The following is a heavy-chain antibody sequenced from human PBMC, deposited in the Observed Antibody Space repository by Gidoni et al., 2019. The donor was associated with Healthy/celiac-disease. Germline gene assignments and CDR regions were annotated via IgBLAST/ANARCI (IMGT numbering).Heavy chain of an antibody. CDR2: IIPIFGTA. CDR1: GGPFSSYA. V-gene: IGHV1-69*01. CDR3: ARSAQNCSGGSCLLRYWYFDL. D-gene: IGHD2-15*01. J-gene: IGHJ2*01. Sequence: QVQPVQSGAEVKKPGSSVKVSCTCSGGPFSSYAISLVRQAPGQGLEWMGGIIPIFGTANYAQKFQGRVTITADESTSTAYRELSSLRSEDTAVYYCARSAQNCSGGSCLLRYWYFDLWGRGTLVTVSS.